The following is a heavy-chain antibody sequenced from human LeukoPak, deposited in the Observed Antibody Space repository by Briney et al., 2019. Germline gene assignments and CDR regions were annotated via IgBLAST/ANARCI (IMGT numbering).Heavy chain of an antibody. V-gene: IGHV3-21*01. J-gene: IGHJ4*02. D-gene: IGHD3-22*01. Sequence: GGSLRLSCAASGFTFSSYSMNWVRQAPGKGLEWVSSISSSRSYIYYADSVKGRFTISRDNAKNSLYLQMNSLRAEDTAVYYCARDTYDSSGTDYWGQGTLVTVSS. CDR3: ARDTYDSSGTDY. CDR1: GFTFSSYS. CDR2: ISSSRSYI.